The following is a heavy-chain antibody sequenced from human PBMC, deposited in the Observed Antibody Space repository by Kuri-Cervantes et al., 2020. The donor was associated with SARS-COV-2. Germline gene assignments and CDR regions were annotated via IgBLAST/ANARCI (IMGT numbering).Heavy chain of an antibody. D-gene: IGHD3-3*01. J-gene: IGHJ4*02. CDR3: ARAHYDFWSGYYDLPFDY. CDR1: GGSISSSSYY. V-gene: IGHV4-39*01. CDR2: IYYSGST. Sequence: GSLRLSCTVSGGSISSSSYYWGWIRQPPGKGLEWIGSIYYSGSTYYNPSLKSRVTISADTSKNQFSLKLSSVTAADTAVYYCARAHYDFWSGYYDLPFDYWGQGTLVTVSS.